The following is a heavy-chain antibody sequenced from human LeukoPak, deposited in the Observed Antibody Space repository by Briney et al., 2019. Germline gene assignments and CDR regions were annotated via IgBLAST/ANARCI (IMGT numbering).Heavy chain of an antibody. J-gene: IGHJ4*02. CDR3: AKDRDVLWFGDLTY. Sequence: TGGSLRLSCAASEFSAGSNYMTWVRQAPGKGLEWVSGISWNSGSIGYADSVKGRFTISRDNAKNSLYLQMNSLRAEDTALYYCAKDRDVLWFGDLTYWDQGTLVTVSS. CDR1: EFSAGSNY. D-gene: IGHD3-10*01. V-gene: IGHV3-9*02. CDR2: ISWNSGSI.